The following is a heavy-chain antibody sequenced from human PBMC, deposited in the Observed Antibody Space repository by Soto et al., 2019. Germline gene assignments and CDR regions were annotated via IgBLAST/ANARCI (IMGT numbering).Heavy chain of an antibody. CDR2: IYYSGST. J-gene: IGHJ3*02. CDR3: ARVAITMIVVVTPDAFDI. CDR1: GGSISSGDYY. D-gene: IGHD3-22*01. V-gene: IGHV4-30-4*01. Sequence: QVQLQESGPGLVKPSQTLSLTCTVSGGSISSGDYYWSWIRQPPGKGLEWIGYIYYSGSTYYNPSLKSRVTISVDTSKNQFSLKLSSVTAADTAVYYCARVAITMIVVVTPDAFDIWGQGTMVTVSS.